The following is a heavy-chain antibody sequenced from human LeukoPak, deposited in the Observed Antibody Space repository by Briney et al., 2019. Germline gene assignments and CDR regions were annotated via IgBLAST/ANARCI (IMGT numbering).Heavy chain of an antibody. D-gene: IGHD2-15*01. CDR1: GFTFSSYA. Sequence: GGSLRLSCAASGFTFSSYAMSWVRQAPGKGLEWVSRINSDGSSTSYADSVKGRFTISRDNAKNTLYLQMNSLRAEDTAVYYCARILSESGDDAFDIWGQGTMVTVSS. V-gene: IGHV3-74*01. CDR2: INSDGSST. J-gene: IGHJ3*02. CDR3: ARILSESGDDAFDI.